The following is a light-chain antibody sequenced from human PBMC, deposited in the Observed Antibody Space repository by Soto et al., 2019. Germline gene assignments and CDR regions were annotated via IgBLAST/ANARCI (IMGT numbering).Light chain of an antibody. V-gene: IGKV3-15*01. CDR3: QQYNNWPLT. CDR2: GAS. Sequence: SPGERSTLCCLAKTHVSRNLAWYQQRPGQTPRLLFYGASTRATGIPARFSASGSGTEFILTISSLQSEDFAVYYCQQYNNWPLTFGGGTKV. J-gene: IGKJ4*01. CDR1: THVSRN.